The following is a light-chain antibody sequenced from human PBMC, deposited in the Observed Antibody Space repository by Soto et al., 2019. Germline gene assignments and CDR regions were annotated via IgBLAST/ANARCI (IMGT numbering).Light chain of an antibody. Sequence: DIQMTQSPSSLSASVGDRVTITCRASQSIRSYLNWYQQKPGNAPNLLIYAASSLQSGVPSRFSGSGSGTDFTITISNLQPEDFATYYCQQTYSVPQAFGGGTKVEIK. CDR1: QSIRSY. V-gene: IGKV1-39*01. CDR2: AAS. J-gene: IGKJ4*01. CDR3: QQTYSVPQA.